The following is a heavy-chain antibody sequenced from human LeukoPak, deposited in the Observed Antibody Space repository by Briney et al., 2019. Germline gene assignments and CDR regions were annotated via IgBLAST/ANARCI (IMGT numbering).Heavy chain of an antibody. CDR1: GGSLSSSSYY. J-gene: IGHJ5*02. D-gene: IGHD3-10*01. CDR3: ARLADITMVRGVGWLDP. Sequence: PSETLSLTCTVSGGSLSSSSYYWGWIRPPPGKGLEWIGSIYYSGSTYYNPSLKSRVTISVDTSKNQFSLKLSSVTAADTAVYYCARLADITMVRGVGWLDPWGQGTLVTVSS. CDR2: IYYSGST. V-gene: IGHV4-39*01.